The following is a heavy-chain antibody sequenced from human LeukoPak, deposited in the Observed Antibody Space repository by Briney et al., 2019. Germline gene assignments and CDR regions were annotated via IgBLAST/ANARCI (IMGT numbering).Heavy chain of an antibody. D-gene: IGHD6-6*01. Sequence: GGSLRLSCEASGFTFNSYVMSWVRQAPGKGLEWVSGISGSGGSTYYADSVEGRFTISRDNSKNSLYLQMNSLRAEDTAVYYCARAGEYSSSSDYWGQGTLVTVSS. V-gene: IGHV3-23*01. CDR2: ISGSGGST. CDR3: ARAGEYSSSSDY. CDR1: GFTFNSYV. J-gene: IGHJ4*02.